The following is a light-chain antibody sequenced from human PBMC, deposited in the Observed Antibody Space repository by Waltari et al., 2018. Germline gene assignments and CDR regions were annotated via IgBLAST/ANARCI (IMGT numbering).Light chain of an antibody. CDR2: SSS. J-gene: IGKJ4*01. CDR1: QSFTNT. V-gene: IGKV1-27*01. Sequence: DIQMTQSPSSLSASVGDSVKITCRTSQSFTNTLAWYHQKPGKAPKLLIHSSSTLQSGVPSRFSGSKSGTDFTLTISSLQPDDTGTYYCQQYYSDPLTFGGGTKVEIK. CDR3: QQYYSDPLT.